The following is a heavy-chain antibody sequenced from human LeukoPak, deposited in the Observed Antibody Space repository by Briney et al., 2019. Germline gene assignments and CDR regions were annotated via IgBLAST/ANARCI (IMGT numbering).Heavy chain of an antibody. D-gene: IGHD3-10*01. Sequence: SXXVSCKXSGGTFSSYAISWVRQAPGQGLEWMGRIIPIFGKANYSQKFQGRVTITTDESTSTAYMELSSLRSEDTAVYYCVRDTMVRGVIIDYWGQGTLVTVSS. CDR3: VRDTMVRGVIIDY. V-gene: IGHV1-69*05. J-gene: IGHJ4*02. CDR1: GGTFSSYA. CDR2: IIPIFGKA.